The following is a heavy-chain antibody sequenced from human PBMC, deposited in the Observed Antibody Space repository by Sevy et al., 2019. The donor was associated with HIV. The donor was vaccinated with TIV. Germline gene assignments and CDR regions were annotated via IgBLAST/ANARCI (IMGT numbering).Heavy chain of an antibody. V-gene: IGHV1-8*01. J-gene: IGHJ4*02. D-gene: IGHD2-2*01. CDR1: GYTFTSYD. Sequence: ASVKVSCKASGYTFTSYDINWVRQATGQGLEWMGWMNPNSGNTGYAQKFQGRVTMTRNTSISTAYMELSSLRSEDTAVYYCAGGLLHCSSTSCYDAEYYFDYWGQGTLVTVSS. CDR3: AGGLLHCSSTSCYDAEYYFDY. CDR2: MNPNSGNT.